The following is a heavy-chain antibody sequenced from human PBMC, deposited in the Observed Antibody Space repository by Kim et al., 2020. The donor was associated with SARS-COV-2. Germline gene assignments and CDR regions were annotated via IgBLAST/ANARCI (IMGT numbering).Heavy chain of an antibody. D-gene: IGHD6-13*01. J-gene: IGHJ6*02. CDR2: IYYSGST. Sequence: SETLSLTCTVSGGSISSYYWSWIRQPPGKGLEWIGYIYYSGSTNYNPSLKSRVTISVDTSKNQFSLKLSSVTAADTAVYYCARSGQPDPDGMDVWGQGT. CDR1: GGSISSYY. V-gene: IGHV4-59*13. CDR3: ARSGQPDPDGMDV.